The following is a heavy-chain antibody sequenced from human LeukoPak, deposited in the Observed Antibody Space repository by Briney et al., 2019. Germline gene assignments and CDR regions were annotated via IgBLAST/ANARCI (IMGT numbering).Heavy chain of an antibody. CDR3: AKDRSTIAAPCDQ. CDR1: GFTFSSYA. V-gene: IGHV3-23*01. Sequence: GGSLRLSCEASGFTFSSYAMSWVRQAPGKGLEWVSSIGGSGGSTYYVDSVKGRFTIPRDNFKNTLYLQMNSLRAEDTAVYYCAKDRSTIAAPCDQWGQGTLVTVSS. CDR2: IGGSGGST. D-gene: IGHD6-6*01. J-gene: IGHJ4*02.